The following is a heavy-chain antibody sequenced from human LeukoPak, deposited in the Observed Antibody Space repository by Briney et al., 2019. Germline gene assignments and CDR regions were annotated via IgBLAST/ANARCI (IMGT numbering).Heavy chain of an antibody. CDR3: ARRGGVYGDDVSNWFDP. J-gene: IGHJ5*02. Sequence: GEALKTPCSGLGYNFTSYWIGWMRQVPGKGLEWRGIVYPGDSETRYSPSFQGQVTISADQSISTVCLQWSSLKASDTAMYYCARRGGVYGDDVSNWFDPWGQGTLVTVSS. V-gene: IGHV5-51*01. CDR2: VYPGDSET. D-gene: IGHD4-17*01. CDR1: GYNFTSYW.